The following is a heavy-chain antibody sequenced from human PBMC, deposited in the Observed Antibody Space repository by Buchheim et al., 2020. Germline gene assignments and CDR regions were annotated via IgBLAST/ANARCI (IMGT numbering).Heavy chain of an antibody. J-gene: IGHJ4*02. Sequence: EVQLVESGGGLVQPGGSLRLSCAASGFTFSDLWMHWVRQTPGKGLMWVSRINSDGSSTIYGESVKGRFTVSRGNAKNPLYLQMNSLRAEDTGVYYCARDPLLNGGTLDYWGQGT. D-gene: IGHD1-1*01. CDR3: ARDPLLNGGTLDY. V-gene: IGHV3-74*01. CDR1: GFTFSDLW. CDR2: INSDGSST.